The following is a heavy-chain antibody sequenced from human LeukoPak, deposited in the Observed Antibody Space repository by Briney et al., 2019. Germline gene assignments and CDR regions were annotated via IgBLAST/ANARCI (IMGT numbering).Heavy chain of an antibody. CDR2: LNPNTGGT. CDR3: AKSLAGTTVFWWFDP. J-gene: IGHJ5*02. V-gene: IGHV1-2*02. D-gene: IGHD1-7*01. Sequence: ASLKVSCKASGYTXTRYYIHGLRQAPGQGLEWLGWLNPNTGGTSYAQKFEGRVTMTSDTSISAAYLELSSLTSDDTAIYYCAKSLAGTTVFWWFDPWGQGTLVTVSS. CDR1: GYTXTRYY.